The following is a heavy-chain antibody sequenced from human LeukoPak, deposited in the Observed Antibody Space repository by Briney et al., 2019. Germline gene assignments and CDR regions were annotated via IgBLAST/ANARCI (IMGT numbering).Heavy chain of an antibody. CDR3: ARAKPHITMVRPYYYYYYMDV. J-gene: IGHJ6*03. Sequence: SETLSLTCTVSGGSISTYYWSWIRQPAGKGLEWIGRMYSNGSTNYNPSLKSRVTISVDTSKNQFSLKLSSVTAADTAVYYCARAKPHITMVRPYYYYYYMDVWGKGTTVTISS. CDR2: MYSNGST. CDR1: GGSISTYY. V-gene: IGHV4-4*07. D-gene: IGHD3-10*01.